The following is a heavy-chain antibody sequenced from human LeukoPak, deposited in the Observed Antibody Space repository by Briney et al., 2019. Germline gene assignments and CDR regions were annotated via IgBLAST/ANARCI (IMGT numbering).Heavy chain of an antibody. Sequence: GGSLRLSCSASGFTFSNYPMHWVRQAPGKGLEYVSSISTDGGSTYYADSVKGRFTISRDNSKNTLNLQMSSLRGEDTAVYYCARGADRGWYPYWGQGTLVIVSS. CDR2: ISTDGGST. CDR1: GFTFSNYP. CDR3: ARGADRGWYPY. V-gene: IGHV3-64D*06. D-gene: IGHD6-19*01. J-gene: IGHJ4*02.